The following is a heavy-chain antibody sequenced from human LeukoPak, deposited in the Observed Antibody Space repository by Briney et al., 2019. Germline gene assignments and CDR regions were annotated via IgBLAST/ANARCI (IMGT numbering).Heavy chain of an antibody. CDR3: ARDPTPYYYYYYMDV. Sequence: ASVKVSCKASGYTFTGYYMHWVRQAPGQGLEWMGGINPNSGGTNYAQKFQGRVTMTRDTSISTAYMELSRLRSDDTAVYYCARDPTPYYYYYYMDVWGKGTTVTVSS. V-gene: IGHV1-2*02. J-gene: IGHJ6*03. CDR2: INPNSGGT. CDR1: GYTFTGYY.